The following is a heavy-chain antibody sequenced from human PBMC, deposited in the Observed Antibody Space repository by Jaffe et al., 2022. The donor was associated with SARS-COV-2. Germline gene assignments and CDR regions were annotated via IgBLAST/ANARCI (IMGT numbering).Heavy chain of an antibody. V-gene: IGHV3-11*01. D-gene: IGHD3-3*01. J-gene: IGHJ4*02. CDR3: ASVTYYDFWSGYYTPGLEIDY. CDR1: GFTFSDYY. CDR2: ISSSGSTI. Sequence: QVQLVESGGGLVKPGGSLRLSCAASGFTFSDYYMSWIRQAPGKGLEWVSYISSSGSTIYYADSVKGRFTISRDNAKNSLYLQMNSLRAEDTAVYYCASVTYYDFWSGYYTPGLEIDYWGQGTLVTVSS.